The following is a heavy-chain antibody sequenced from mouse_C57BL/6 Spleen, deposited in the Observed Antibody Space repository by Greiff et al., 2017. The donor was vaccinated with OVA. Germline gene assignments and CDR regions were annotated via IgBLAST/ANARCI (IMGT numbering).Heavy chain of an antibody. CDR1: GYTFTSYW. CDR2: IYPGSGST. D-gene: IGHD3-3*01. J-gene: IGHJ2*01. Sequence: QVQLQQPGAELVKPGASVKMSCKASGYTFTSYWITWVKQRPGQGLEWIGDIYPGSGSTNYNEKFKSKATLTVETSSSTAYMQLSSLTSEDSAVYYCARGGPDYWGQGTTLTVSS. CDR3: ARGGPDY. V-gene: IGHV1-55*01.